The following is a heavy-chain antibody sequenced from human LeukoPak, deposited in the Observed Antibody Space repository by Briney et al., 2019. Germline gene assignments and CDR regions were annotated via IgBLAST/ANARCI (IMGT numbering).Heavy chain of an antibody. CDR3: ARRVRGGYYFDY. CDR1: DGSISSYY. J-gene: IGHJ4*02. CDR2: IYYSGST. D-gene: IGHD3-10*01. Sequence: SETLSLTCTVSDGSISSYYWSWIRQPPGKGLEWIGYIYYSGSTNYNPSLKSRVTISVDTSKNQFSLKLSSVTAADTAVYYCARRVRGGYYFDYWGQGTLVTVSS. V-gene: IGHV4-59*08.